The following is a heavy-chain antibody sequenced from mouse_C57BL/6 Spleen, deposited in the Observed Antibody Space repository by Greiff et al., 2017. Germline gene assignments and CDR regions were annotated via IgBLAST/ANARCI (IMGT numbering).Heavy chain of an antibody. J-gene: IGHJ1*03. D-gene: IGHD2-3*01. CDR3: VRQRGDGYYGGYFDV. Sequence: EVKLEESGGGLVQPKGSLKLSCAASGFSFNTYAMNWVRQAPGKGLEWVARIRSKSNNYATYYADSVKDRFTISRDDSESMLYLQMNNLKTEDTAMYYCVRQRGDGYYGGYFDVRGTGTTVTVSS. CDR1: GFSFNTYA. V-gene: IGHV10-1*01. CDR2: IRSKSNNYAT.